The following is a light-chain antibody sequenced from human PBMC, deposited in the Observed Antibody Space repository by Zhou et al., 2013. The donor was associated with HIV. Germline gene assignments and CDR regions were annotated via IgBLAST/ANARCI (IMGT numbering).Light chain of an antibody. Sequence: DIVMTQTPLSLSVTPGQPASISCKSSQSLLHSDGKTYLSWYRQRPGQSPQLLVYLGSSRASGVPDRFSGSGSGTDFTLKISRVEADDVGVYYCMQALQTPWTFGQGTKVEIK. CDR1: QSLLHSDGKTY. V-gene: IGKV2-28*01. CDR3: MQALQTPWT. J-gene: IGKJ1*01. CDR2: LGS.